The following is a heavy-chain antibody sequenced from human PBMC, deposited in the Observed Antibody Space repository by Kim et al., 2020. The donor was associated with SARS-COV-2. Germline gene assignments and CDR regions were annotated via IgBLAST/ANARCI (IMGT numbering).Heavy chain of an antibody. CDR3: ARRVLRMALNYQILTAYGELDY. CDR2: SSAYNSHT. Sequence: ASVKVSCKASGYTFANYGITWVRQAPGQGLEWMGWSSAYNSHTNYAQKFQGRVTMTTDTSTSTAYMELGSLRSDDTAVYYCARRVLRMALNYQILTAYGELDYWGQGTLVTVSS. CDR1: GYTFANYG. V-gene: IGHV1-18*01. J-gene: IGHJ4*02. D-gene: IGHD3-9*01.